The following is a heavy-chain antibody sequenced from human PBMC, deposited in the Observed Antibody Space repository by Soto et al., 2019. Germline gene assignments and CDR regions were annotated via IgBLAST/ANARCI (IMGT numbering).Heavy chain of an antibody. CDR2: IKNKANSYTT. J-gene: IGHJ4*02. CDR1: GFTFSAHY. Sequence: EVQLVESGGGLVQPGGSLRLSCAASGFTFSAHYMDWVRQAPGKGLEWVGRIKNKANSYTTEYAASVEGRFTISSEDSQNSLYLQMNSLKTEDTAVYYCARVSLVGPSGGRYFDYWGPGSQVAVSS. V-gene: IGHV3-72*01. D-gene: IGHD1-26*01. CDR3: ARVSLVGPSGGRYFDY.